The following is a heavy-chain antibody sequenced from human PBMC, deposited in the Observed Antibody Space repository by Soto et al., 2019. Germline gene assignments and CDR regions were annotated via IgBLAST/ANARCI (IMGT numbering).Heavy chain of an antibody. D-gene: IGHD6-6*01. CDR3: AAVYDGSSPAGWFDP. CDR1: GFTFTSSA. Sequence: QMQLVQSGPEVKKPGTSVKVSCKAFGFTFTSSAVQWVRQARGQRLEWIGWIVVGSGNTNYAQKFQERVTITRDMSTSTAYMELSSLRSEDTAVYYCAAVYDGSSPAGWFDPWGQGTLVTVSS. J-gene: IGHJ5*02. V-gene: IGHV1-58*01. CDR2: IVVGSGNT.